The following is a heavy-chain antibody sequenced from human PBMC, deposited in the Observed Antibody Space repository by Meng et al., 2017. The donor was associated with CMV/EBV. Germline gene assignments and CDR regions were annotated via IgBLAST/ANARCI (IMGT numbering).Heavy chain of an antibody. CDR2: IIPIFGTA. Sequence: QVQWVQSGAEVKKTGSSVKVSCKASGGTFSSYAISWVRQAPGQGLEWMGGIIPIFGTANYAQKFQGRVTITADESTSTAYMELSSLRSEDTAVYYCARNQPSRGWSHEDYWGQGTLVTVSS. D-gene: IGHD2-15*01. J-gene: IGHJ4*02. CDR1: GGTFSSYA. CDR3: ARNQPSRGWSHEDY. V-gene: IGHV1-69*12.